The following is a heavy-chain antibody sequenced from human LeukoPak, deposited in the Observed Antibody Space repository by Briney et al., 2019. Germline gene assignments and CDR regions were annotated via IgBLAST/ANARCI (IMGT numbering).Heavy chain of an antibody. Sequence: SETLSLTCAVYGGSFSGYYWSWIRQPPGKGLEWIGEINHSGSTNYNPSLKSRVTISVGTSKTQFPLQLSSVPAADTAVYYCARGGDDYYDSSAYCYWFDYWGQGTLVTVPS. CDR2: INHSGST. J-gene: IGHJ4*02. CDR1: GGSFSGYY. CDR3: ARGGDDYYDSSAYCYWFDY. V-gene: IGHV4-34*01. D-gene: IGHD3-22*01.